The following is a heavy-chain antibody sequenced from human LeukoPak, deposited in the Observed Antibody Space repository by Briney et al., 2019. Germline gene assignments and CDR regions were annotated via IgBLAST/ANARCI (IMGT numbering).Heavy chain of an antibody. CDR3: ARSIQDIVLMVYGKGHNWFDP. V-gene: IGHV1-2*06. CDR1: GYTFTGYY. CDR2: INPNSGGT. Sequence: SVKVSCKASGYTFTGYYMHWVPHAPGQGLEWMGRINPNSGGTNYAQKSRGRVTMTRDTYISTAYMELSRLRSDDTAVYYCARSIQDIVLMVYGKGHNWFDPWGQGTLVTVSS. D-gene: IGHD2-8*01. J-gene: IGHJ5*02.